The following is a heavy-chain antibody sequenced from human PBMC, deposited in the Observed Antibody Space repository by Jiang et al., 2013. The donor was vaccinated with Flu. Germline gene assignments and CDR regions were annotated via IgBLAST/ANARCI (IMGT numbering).Heavy chain of an antibody. J-gene: IGHJ4*02. D-gene: IGHD5-18*01. CDR1: GGTFSSYA. Sequence: GAEVKKPGSSVKVSCKASGGTFSSYAISWVRQAPGQGLEWMGRIIPILGIANYAQKFQGRVTITADKSTGTAYMELSSLRSEDTAVYYCARDVDTAMVLYYFDYWGQGTLVTVSS. V-gene: IGHV1-69*04. CDR3: ARDVDTAMVLYYFDY. CDR2: IIPILGIA.